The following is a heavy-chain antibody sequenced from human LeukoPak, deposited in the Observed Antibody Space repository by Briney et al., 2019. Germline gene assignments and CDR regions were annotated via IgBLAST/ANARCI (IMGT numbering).Heavy chain of an antibody. CDR1: GGSFSGYY. CDR3: ARQRQTYYYGSGSYYMDV. J-gene: IGHJ6*03. V-gene: IGHV4-34*01. Sequence: PSETLSLTCAVYGGSFSGYYWSCIRQPPGKGLEWIGEINHSGSTNYNPSLKSRVTISVDTSKNQFSLKLSSVTAADTAVYYCARQRQTYYYGSGSYYMDVWGKGTTVTISS. CDR2: INHSGST. D-gene: IGHD3-10*01.